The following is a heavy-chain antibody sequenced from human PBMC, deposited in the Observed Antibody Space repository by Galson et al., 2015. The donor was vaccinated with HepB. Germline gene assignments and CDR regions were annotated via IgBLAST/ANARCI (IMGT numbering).Heavy chain of an antibody. J-gene: IGHJ4*02. V-gene: IGHV3-23*01. Sequence: LRLSCAASGFTFSSYAMSWVRQAPGKGLEWVSGVSGSGDNTYYEDSVKGRFTISRDNSKNTLYLQLNSLRVEDTAAYYCAKGPTNGWGLWYFDYWGQGALVTVSS. CDR1: GFTFSSYA. CDR3: AKGPTNGWGLWYFDY. D-gene: IGHD2-8*01. CDR2: VSGSGDNT.